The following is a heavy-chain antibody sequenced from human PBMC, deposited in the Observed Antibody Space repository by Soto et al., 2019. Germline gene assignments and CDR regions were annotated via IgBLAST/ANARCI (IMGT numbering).Heavy chain of an antibody. D-gene: IGHD2-2*01. J-gene: IGHJ6*02. CDR2: ISSDGSHQ. Sequence: QVQVVESGGGVVQPGTSLRLSCAASGFTFSVSAIHWVRQAPGKGLEWVAVISSDGSHQYYADSVRGRFTISRDNPKNTMYLQMNSLRAEDTAVYYCARPYCRSTRCSLYYYGMDVWGPVTTVTVSS. V-gene: IGHV3-30-3*01. CDR3: ARPYCRSTRCSLYYYGMDV. CDR1: GFTFSVSA.